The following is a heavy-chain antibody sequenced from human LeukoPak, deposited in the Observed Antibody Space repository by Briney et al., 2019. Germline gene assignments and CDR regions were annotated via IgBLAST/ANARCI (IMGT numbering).Heavy chain of an antibody. CDR1: GASFSSNNW. J-gene: IGHJ1*01. Sequence: SETLSLTCAVSGASFSSNNWWSWVRQPPGKGLEWLGEISHSGTTKYNPSLKSRITISLDKSKSRFSLNLRSVTAADTAVYYCARAPDGVVEYFQHWGPGTLVTVSS. V-gene: IGHV4-4*02. CDR2: ISHSGTT. CDR3: ARAPDGVVEYFQH. D-gene: IGHD2-15*01.